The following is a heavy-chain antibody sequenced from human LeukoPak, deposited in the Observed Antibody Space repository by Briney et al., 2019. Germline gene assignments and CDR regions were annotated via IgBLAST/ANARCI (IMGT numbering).Heavy chain of an antibody. Sequence: SETLSLTCAVYGGSFSGYYWSWIRQPPGEGLEWIGEINHSGSTNYNPSLKSRVTISVDTSKNQFSLKLSSVTAADTAVYYCARLGKGYCSGGSCYPTYYYYYMDVWGKGTTVTVSS. CDR1: GGSFSGYY. CDR2: INHSGST. V-gene: IGHV4-34*01. J-gene: IGHJ6*03. D-gene: IGHD2-15*01. CDR3: ARLGKGYCSGGSCYPTYYYYYMDV.